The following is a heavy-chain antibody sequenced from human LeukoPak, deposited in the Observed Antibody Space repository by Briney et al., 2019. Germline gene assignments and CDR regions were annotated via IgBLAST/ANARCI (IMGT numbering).Heavy chain of an antibody. Sequence: GGSLRLSCAASGFTFSTYSMNWVRQAPGKGLEWVSSISGGSGYIYYADSVKGRFTISRDNAKNSLYLQMNSLRAEDTAMYYCVGGPIAAAGEDYWGQGILVTVSS. D-gene: IGHD6-13*01. CDR3: VGGPIAAAGEDY. CDR1: GFTFSTYS. V-gene: IGHV3-21*01. CDR2: ISGGSGYI. J-gene: IGHJ4*02.